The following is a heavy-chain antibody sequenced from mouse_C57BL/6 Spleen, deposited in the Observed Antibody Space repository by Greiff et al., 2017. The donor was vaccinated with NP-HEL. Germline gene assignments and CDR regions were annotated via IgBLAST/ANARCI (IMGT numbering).Heavy chain of an antibody. V-gene: IGHV5-4*01. CDR2: ISDGGSYT. Sequence: EVQVVESGGGLVKPGGSLKLSCAASGFTFSSYAMSWVRQTPEKRLEWVATISDGGSYTYYPDNVKGRFTISRDNAKNNLYLQMSHLKSEDTARYSCARDRNMVTPHAMDYWGQGTSVTVSS. CDR1: GFTFSSYA. J-gene: IGHJ4*01. D-gene: IGHD2-2*01. CDR3: ARDRNMVTPHAMDY.